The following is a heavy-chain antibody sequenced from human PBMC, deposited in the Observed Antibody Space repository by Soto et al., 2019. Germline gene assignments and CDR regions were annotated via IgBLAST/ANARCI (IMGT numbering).Heavy chain of an antibody. CDR1: GFTFSSYS. V-gene: IGHV3-21*01. Sequence: GGSLRLSCAASGFTFSSYSMNWVRQAPGKGLEWVSSISSSSSYIYYADSVKGRFTISRDNAKNSLYLQMNSLRAEDTAVYYCARDQFRYYYDSSGYATFDYWGQGTLVTVSS. CDR2: ISSSSSYI. D-gene: IGHD3-22*01. CDR3: ARDQFRYYYDSSGYATFDY. J-gene: IGHJ4*02.